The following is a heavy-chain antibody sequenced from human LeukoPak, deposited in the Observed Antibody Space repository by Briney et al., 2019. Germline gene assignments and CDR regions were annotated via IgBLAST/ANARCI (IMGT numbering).Heavy chain of an antibody. D-gene: IGHD1-20*01. CDR3: AKDGDSRGLTHFDY. CDR1: GFTFDDYA. J-gene: IGHJ4*02. V-gene: IGHV3-9*01. Sequence: GGSLRLSCAASGFTFDDYAMHWVRQAPGKGLEWVSGISWNSGSIGYADSAKGRFTISRDNAKNSLYLQMNSLRAEDTALYYCAKDGDSRGLTHFDYWGQGTLVTVSS. CDR2: ISWNSGSI.